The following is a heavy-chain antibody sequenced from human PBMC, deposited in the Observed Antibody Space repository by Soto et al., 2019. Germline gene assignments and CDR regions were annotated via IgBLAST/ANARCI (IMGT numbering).Heavy chain of an antibody. Sequence: QVQLVESGGGVVQPGRSLRLSCAASGFTFSSFAMHWVRQAPGKGLEWVAVIWYDGSNKYYADSVKGRFTISRDNFKNTLYLQMNSLRAEDTAVYYCARGGSTGNWFDPWGQGTLVNVSS. CDR3: ARGGSTGNWFDP. CDR2: IWYDGSNK. V-gene: IGHV3-33*01. CDR1: GFTFSSFA. J-gene: IGHJ5*02. D-gene: IGHD3-10*01.